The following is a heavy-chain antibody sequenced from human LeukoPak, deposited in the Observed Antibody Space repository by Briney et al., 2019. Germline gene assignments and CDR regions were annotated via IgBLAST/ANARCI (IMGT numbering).Heavy chain of an antibody. Sequence: GGSLRLSCVASGFTFSNYWLTWVRQAPGKGLECVANIKQDGSEKSYVDSVKGRFTISRDNAKNSVYLQMNSLRVEDTAVYYCARDHVGGKYYYMDVWGKGTTVTASS. CDR1: GFTFSNYW. J-gene: IGHJ6*03. CDR3: ARDHVGGKYYYMDV. V-gene: IGHV3-7*01. D-gene: IGHD3-16*01. CDR2: IKQDGSEK.